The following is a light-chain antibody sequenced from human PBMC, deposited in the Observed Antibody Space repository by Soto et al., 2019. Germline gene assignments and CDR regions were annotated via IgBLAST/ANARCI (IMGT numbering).Light chain of an antibody. Sequence: QSALTQPASVSGSPGQSITISCTGTSSDVGGYNYVSWYQQHPGKAPKLMIYEVSNRPSGVSNRFSGSKSGNTASLTISGLQAEDEADYYCCSYAGPSTIFGGGTKLTVL. J-gene: IGLJ2*01. CDR2: EVS. V-gene: IGLV2-14*01. CDR3: CSYAGPSTI. CDR1: SSDVGGYNY.